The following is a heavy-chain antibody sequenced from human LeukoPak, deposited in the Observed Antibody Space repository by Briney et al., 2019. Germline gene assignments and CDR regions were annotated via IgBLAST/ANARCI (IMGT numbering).Heavy chain of an antibody. CDR3: ARDENYGIFFNVDY. D-gene: IGHD4-17*01. CDR2: ISGSTGDT. J-gene: IGHJ4*02. CDR1: GYSFVLYG. V-gene: IGHV1-18*03. Sequence: ASVKVSCKASGYSFVLYGISWVRPAPGEGPEWMGWISGSTGDTNYAQKFQGRVTMTADTSSSTAYMELRSLRLDDMAVYYCARDENYGIFFNVDYWGQGTLVTVSS.